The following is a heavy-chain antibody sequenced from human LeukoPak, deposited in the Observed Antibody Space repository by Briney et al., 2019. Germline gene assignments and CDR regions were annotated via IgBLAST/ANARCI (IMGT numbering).Heavy chain of an antibody. CDR2: ISYSGSP. D-gene: IGHD6-13*01. CDR3: TGDRSSSSWTVH. J-gene: IGHJ4*02. Sequence: SSESLPLTCSVSGGSISNYYWGWVRQPPGKGLEWIGHISYSGSPHYKFSLKSRVSISVDTSKNQFSPNLNSVTAADTALYYCTGDRSSSSWTVHWGQGIIVTFSS. V-gene: IGHV4-59*01. CDR1: GGSISNYY.